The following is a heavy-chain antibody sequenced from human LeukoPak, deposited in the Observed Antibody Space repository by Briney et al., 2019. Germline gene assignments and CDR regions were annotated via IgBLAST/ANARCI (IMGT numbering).Heavy chain of an antibody. J-gene: IGHJ4*02. Sequence: NPSGTLSLTCTVSGDSINSLDLWSWVRQPPGKGLEWIGEMYLSGTTHSNPSVKSRVTMSIDKSKNQFFLNLSSVTAADTAVYYCAGLVGRYSSGLYYYYFDYWGQGTLVTVSS. CDR3: AGLVGRYSSGLYYYYFDY. V-gene: IGHV4-4*02. CDR2: MYLSGTT. D-gene: IGHD3-22*01. CDR1: GDSINSLDL.